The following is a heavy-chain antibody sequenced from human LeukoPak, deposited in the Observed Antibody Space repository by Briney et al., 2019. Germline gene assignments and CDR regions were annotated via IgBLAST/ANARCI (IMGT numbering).Heavy chain of an antibody. Sequence: SVKLSCKASGGTFSSYAISWGRQAPGQGLEWMGRIIPILGIANYAKKFQGRGTITADKSTSTAYIEMSSLRAEDATAEYCGREIIYGDYAAYYDYGMDFWGQGTTVTVSS. J-gene: IGHJ6*02. CDR3: GREIIYGDYAAYYDYGMDF. CDR1: GGTFSSYA. V-gene: IGHV1-69*04. D-gene: IGHD4-17*01. CDR2: IIPILGIA.